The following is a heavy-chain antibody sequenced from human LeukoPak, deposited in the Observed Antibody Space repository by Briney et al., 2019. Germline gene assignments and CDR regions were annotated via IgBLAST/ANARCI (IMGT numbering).Heavy chain of an antibody. CDR3: TRDPLRYLRVGHYDY. CDR1: GFAFSTSA. V-gene: IGHV3-21*01. D-gene: IGHD3-9*01. Sequence: GGSLRLSCAASGFAFSTSAMNWVRQVPGKGLEWVSSIDYDSSHIYYAASVRGRFTIPRDNARNSVYLQMDSLRVEDTAVYCCTRDPLRYLRVGHYDYWGQGTLVAVSS. CDR2: IDYDSSHI. J-gene: IGHJ4*02.